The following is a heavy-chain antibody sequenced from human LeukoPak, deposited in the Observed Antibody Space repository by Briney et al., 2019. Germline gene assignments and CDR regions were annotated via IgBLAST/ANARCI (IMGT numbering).Heavy chain of an antibody. CDR2: IRYDGSNK. J-gene: IGHJ4*02. CDR1: GFTFSSYG. D-gene: IGHD6-13*01. Sequence: GGSLRLSCAASGFTFSSYGMHWVRQAPGKGLGWVAFIRYDGSNKYYADSVKGRFTISRDNSKNTLYLQMNSLRAEDTAVYYCAKDNGSSWDYYFDYWGQGTLVTVSS. CDR3: AKDNGSSWDYYFDY. V-gene: IGHV3-30*02.